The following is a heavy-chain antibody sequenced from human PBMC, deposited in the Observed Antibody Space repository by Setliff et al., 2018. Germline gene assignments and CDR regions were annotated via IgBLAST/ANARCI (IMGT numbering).Heavy chain of an antibody. CDR3: TRRITIFGVVIKNDY. J-gene: IGHJ4*02. CDR2: IKSKTDGGTT. D-gene: IGHD3-3*01. V-gene: IGHV3-15*01. CDR1: GFTFSRYW. Sequence: KAGGSLRLSCAASGFTFSRYWMSWVRQAPGKGLEWVGRIKSKTDGGTTDYAAPVKGRFTISRDDSKNTLYLQMNSLKTEDTAVYYCTRRITIFGVVIKNDYWGQGTLVTVSS.